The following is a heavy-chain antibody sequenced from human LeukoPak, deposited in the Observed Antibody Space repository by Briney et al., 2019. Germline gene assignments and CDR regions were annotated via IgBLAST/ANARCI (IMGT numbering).Heavy chain of an antibody. D-gene: IGHD6-19*01. Sequence: GSLRLSCAASGFTFSSYAMNWVRQAPGKGLEWVGEINHSGSTNYNPSLKSRVTISVDTSKNQFSLKLSSVTAADTAVYYCARGSNSSGLDYWGQGTLVTVSS. CDR1: GFTFSSYA. CDR2: INHSGST. V-gene: IGHV4-34*01. J-gene: IGHJ4*02. CDR3: ARGSNSSGLDY.